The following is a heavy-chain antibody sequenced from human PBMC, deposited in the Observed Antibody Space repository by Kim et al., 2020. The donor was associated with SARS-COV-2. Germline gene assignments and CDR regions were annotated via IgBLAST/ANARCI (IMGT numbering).Heavy chain of an antibody. CDR3: ARGIYGDPVLYYGMDV. CDR2: ISAYNGNT. V-gene: IGHV1-18*01. D-gene: IGHD4-17*01. J-gene: IGHJ6*02. Sequence: ASVKVSCKASGYTFTSYGISWVRQAPGQGLEWMGWISAYNGNTNYAQKLQGRVTMTTDTSTSTAYMELRSLRSDDTAGYYCARGIYGDPVLYYGMDVWGQGTTVTVSS. CDR1: GYTFTSYG.